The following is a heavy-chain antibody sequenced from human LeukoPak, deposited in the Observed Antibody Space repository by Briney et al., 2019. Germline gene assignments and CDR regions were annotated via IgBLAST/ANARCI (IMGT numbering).Heavy chain of an antibody. V-gene: IGHV4-34*01. CDR3: GRTRRKSLFDY. CDR2: INHSGST. CDR1: GGSFSGYY. J-gene: IGHJ4*02. Sequence: SETLSLTCAVYGGSFSGYYWSWIRQPPGKGLEWIGEINHSGSTNYNLSLKSRVTISVDTSKNQFSLKLSSVTAADTAVYYCGRTRRKSLFDYWGQGTLVTVSS.